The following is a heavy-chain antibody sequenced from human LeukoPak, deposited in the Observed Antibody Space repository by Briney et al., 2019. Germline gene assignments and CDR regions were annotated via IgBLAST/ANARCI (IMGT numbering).Heavy chain of an antibody. Sequence: SETLSLTCAVSGGSISSGGYSWSWVRQPPGKGLEWSGYIYHSGSTNYNPSLKSRVTISVDTSKNQFSLKLSSVTAADTAVYYCARHLGSPSGGSCYLSLGCDYYYGMDVWGQGTTVTVSS. CDR1: GGSISSGGYS. CDR2: IYHSGST. CDR3: ARHLGSPSGGSCYLSLGCDYYYGMDV. D-gene: IGHD2-15*01. V-gene: IGHV4-30-2*01. J-gene: IGHJ6*02.